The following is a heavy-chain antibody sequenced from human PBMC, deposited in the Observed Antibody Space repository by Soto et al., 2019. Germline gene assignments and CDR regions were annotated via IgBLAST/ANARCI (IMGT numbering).Heavy chain of an antibody. D-gene: IGHD3-10*01. CDR3: ARRWGEGRVDY. J-gene: IGHJ4*02. CDR1: GGSISSSNW. CDR2: IYHSGNN. V-gene: IGHV4-4*02. Sequence: QVQLQESGPGLVKPSGTLSLTCAVSGGSISSSNWWSWVRQPQEKGLEWIWEIYHSGNNNYNPSLKRRVTMAVDKSRNQFSLKLSSVTAADPAVDYCARRWGEGRVDYWGQVTLVTVSS.